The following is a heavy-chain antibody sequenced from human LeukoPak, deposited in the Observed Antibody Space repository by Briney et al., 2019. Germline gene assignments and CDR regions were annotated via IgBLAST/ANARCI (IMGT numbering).Heavy chain of an antibody. CDR3: ARDGGYDPLSWFDP. CDR2: INPNSGGT. CDR1: GYTFTGYY. Sequence: GASVKVSCKASGYTFTGYYMHWVRQAPGQGLEWMGWINPNSGGTNYAQKFQGRVTMTRDTSISTAYMELSRLRSDDTAVYYCARDGGYDPLSWFDPWGQGTLVTVSS. J-gene: IGHJ5*02. V-gene: IGHV1-2*02. D-gene: IGHD5-12*01.